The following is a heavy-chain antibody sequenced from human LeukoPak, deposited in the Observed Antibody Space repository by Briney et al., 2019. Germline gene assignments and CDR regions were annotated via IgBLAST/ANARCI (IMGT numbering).Heavy chain of an antibody. V-gene: IGHV1-69*06. CDR1: GGTFSSYA. CDR3: ARAVASPKAYYYNYYMDV. CDR2: IIPIFGTS. D-gene: IGHD5-12*01. J-gene: IGHJ6*03. Sequence: ASVKVSCKASGGTFSSYAISWVRQAPGQGLEWMGGIIPIFGTSNYAQKFQGRVTITADKSTSTAHMELSSLRSEDTAVYYCARAVASPKAYYYNYYMDVWGKGTTVTVSS.